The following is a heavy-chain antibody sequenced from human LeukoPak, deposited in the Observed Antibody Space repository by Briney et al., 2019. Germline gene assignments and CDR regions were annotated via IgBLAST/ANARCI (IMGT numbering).Heavy chain of an antibody. CDR1: GFTFSSYS. CDR2: ISGSSSYI. J-gene: IGHJ4*02. D-gene: IGHD6-6*01. Sequence: GGSLRLSCAASGFTFSSYSMNWVRRAPGKGLEWVSSISGSSSYIYYADSVKGRFTISRDNAKNSLYLQMNSLRAEDTAVYYCARAARQDFDYWGQGTLVTVSS. CDR3: ARAARQDFDY. V-gene: IGHV3-21*01.